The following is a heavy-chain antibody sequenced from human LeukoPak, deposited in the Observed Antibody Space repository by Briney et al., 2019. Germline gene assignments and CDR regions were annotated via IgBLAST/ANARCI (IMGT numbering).Heavy chain of an antibody. V-gene: IGHV4-59*08. CDR1: GGSISSYY. D-gene: IGHD5-18*01. CDR2: IYYSGST. Sequence: PSETLSPTCTVSGGSISSYYWSWIRQPPGKGLEWIGYIYYSGSTNYNPSLKSRVTISVDTSKNQFSLKLSSVTAADTAVYYCARTSWIQLWHDAFDIWGQGTMVTVSS. J-gene: IGHJ3*02. CDR3: ARTSWIQLWHDAFDI.